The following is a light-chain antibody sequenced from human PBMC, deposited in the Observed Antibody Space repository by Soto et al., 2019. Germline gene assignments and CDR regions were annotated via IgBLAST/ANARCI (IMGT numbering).Light chain of an antibody. Sequence: DIQMTQSPSSLYASVGDRVTITCRASQGVSNYLALYLQKPGKVPKLLLYAASTLQSGVPSRCSGSGSGTDFTLNISRLQPEDVATYAPTLTFGHGTKVEIK. CDR3: TLT. CDR1: QGVSNY. J-gene: IGKJ1*01. CDR2: AAS. V-gene: IGKV1-27*01.